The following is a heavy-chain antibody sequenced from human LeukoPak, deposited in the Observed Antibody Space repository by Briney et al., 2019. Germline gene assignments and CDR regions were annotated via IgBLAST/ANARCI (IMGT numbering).Heavy chain of an antibody. Sequence: GESLKISCAASGFTVSSIHMVWVRQAPGKGLEWVSVTYTGGNSYYADSVKGRFIISRDISKNTLYLQMNSLRAEDSALYYCARGGRGSAAVVAPRSFDIWGQGTMVTVSS. CDR2: TYTGGNS. CDR3: ARGGRGSAAVVAPRSFDI. V-gene: IGHV3-53*01. D-gene: IGHD3-22*01. J-gene: IGHJ3*02. CDR1: GFTVSSIH.